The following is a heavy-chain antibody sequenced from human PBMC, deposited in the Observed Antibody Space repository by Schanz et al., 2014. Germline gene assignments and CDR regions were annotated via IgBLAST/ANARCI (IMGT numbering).Heavy chain of an antibody. Sequence: EVQLLESGGGLVQPGGSLRLSCAASGFTFSNYAMGWVRQTPGKGLEWVSAISGSGGSTVYADSVKGRFTISRDNSNNTVFLQMNSLRAEDTAVYYCARENLNWEAFDIWGQGTVVTVSS. CDR2: ISGSGGST. CDR1: GFTFSNYA. J-gene: IGHJ3*02. V-gene: IGHV3-23*01. D-gene: IGHD7-27*01. CDR3: ARENLNWEAFDI.